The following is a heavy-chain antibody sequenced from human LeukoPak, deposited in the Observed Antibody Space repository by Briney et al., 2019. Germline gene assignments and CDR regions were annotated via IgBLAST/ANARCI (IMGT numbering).Heavy chain of an antibody. CDR3: AKDRLRYFDWSNGMDV. J-gene: IGHJ6*02. CDR2: ISWSSGSI. Sequence: GRSLRLSCAVSGFTFDDYAMHWVRQAPGKGLEWVSGISWSSGSIGYADSVKGRFSISRDNAKNSLYLQMNSLRLEDTALYYCAKDRLRYFDWSNGMDVWGQGTTVTVSS. CDR1: GFTFDDYA. D-gene: IGHD3-9*01. V-gene: IGHV3-9*01.